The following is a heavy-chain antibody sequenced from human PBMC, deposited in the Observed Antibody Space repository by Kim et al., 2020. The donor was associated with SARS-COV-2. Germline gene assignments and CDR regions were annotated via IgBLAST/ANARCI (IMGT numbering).Heavy chain of an antibody. CDR3: AASVDYYDSSGYYDDYYYYYYMDV. CDR1: GFTFSSYA. CDR2: ISGSGGST. D-gene: IGHD3-22*01. V-gene: IGHV3-23*01. J-gene: IGHJ6*03. Sequence: GGSLRLSCAASGFTFSSYAMSWVRQAPGKGLEWVSAISGSGGSTYYADSVKGRFTISRDNSKNTLYLQMNSLRAEDTAVYYCAASVDYYDSSGYYDDYYYYYYMDVWGKGTTVTVSS.